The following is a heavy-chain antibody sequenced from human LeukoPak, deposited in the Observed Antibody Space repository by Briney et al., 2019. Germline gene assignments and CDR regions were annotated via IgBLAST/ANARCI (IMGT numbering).Heavy chain of an antibody. CDR3: ARDLGHYDILTGYYIGWNFDL. D-gene: IGHD3-9*01. CDR2: INPNTGGT. J-gene: IGHJ2*01. Sequence: ASVKVSCKASGYTFTSYYMHWVRQAPGQGLEWMGWINPNTGGTTYAQKFQGRVTMTRDTSINTAYMELTSLTSDDTAVYYCARDLGHYDILTGYYIGWNFDLWGRGTLVSVSS. CDR1: GYTFTSYY. V-gene: IGHV1-2*02.